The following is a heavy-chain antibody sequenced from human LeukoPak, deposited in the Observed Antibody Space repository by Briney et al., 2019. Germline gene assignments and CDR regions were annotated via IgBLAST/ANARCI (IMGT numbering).Heavy chain of an antibody. J-gene: IGHJ4*02. D-gene: IGHD2-2*01. CDR1: GYTFTSYD. Sequence: GASLKVSCKASGYTFTSYDINSVRQANGQGLEWMGWMNPNSGNTGYAQKSQGRVTMTKNTSISTAYMELSSLRSEDTAVYYCARGTGDVVPAAPPDYWGQGTLVTVSS. CDR2: MNPNSGNT. CDR3: ARGTGDVVPAAPPDY. V-gene: IGHV1-8*01.